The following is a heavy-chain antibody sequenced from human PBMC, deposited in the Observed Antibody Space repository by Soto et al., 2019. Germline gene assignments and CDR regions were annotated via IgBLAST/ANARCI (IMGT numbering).Heavy chain of an antibody. V-gene: IGHV5-51*01. D-gene: IGHD6-6*01. CDR2: IYPADSDT. J-gene: IGHJ2*01. CDR3: SLGDTESSYRNFDM. Sequence: GESLKISRKGSEYTISSHFIASVRQMPEKGLEWTGTIYPADSDTKYSPSFEGRVSMSADESISTAYLQWGRLQASENAIYSCSLGDTESSYRNFDMWGRGTLVTVSS. CDR1: EYTISSHF.